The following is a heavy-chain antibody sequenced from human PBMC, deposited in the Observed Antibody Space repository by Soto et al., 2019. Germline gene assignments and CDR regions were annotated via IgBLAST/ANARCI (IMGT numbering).Heavy chain of an antibody. V-gene: IGHV3-48*01. CDR3: ARATGRRLPRFDY. Sequence: GGSLRLSCAASGFTFSSYSINWVRQAPGKGLEWISYISGSSSTIYYADSVKGRFTISRDNAKNSLYLQMNSLRAEDTALYYCARATGRRLPRFDYWGQGTLVTVSS. CDR2: ISGSSSTI. D-gene: IGHD3-10*01. J-gene: IGHJ4*02. CDR1: GFTFSSYS.